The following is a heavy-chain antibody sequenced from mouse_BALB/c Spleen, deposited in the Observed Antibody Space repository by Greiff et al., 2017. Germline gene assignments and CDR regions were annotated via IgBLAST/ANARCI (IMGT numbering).Heavy chain of an antibody. V-gene: IGHV1-85*01. J-gene: IGHJ1*01. D-gene: IGHD1-1*01. CDR2: IFPGDGST. Sequence: VQLQQSGAELVKPGASVKLSCKASGYTFTSYDINWVRQRPEQGLEWIGWIFPGDGSTKYNEKFKGKATLTTDKSSSTAYMQLSRLTSEDSAVYFCARDYYGSSTGDWYFDVWGAGTTVTVSS. CDR1: GYTFTSYD. CDR3: ARDYYGSSTGDWYFDV.